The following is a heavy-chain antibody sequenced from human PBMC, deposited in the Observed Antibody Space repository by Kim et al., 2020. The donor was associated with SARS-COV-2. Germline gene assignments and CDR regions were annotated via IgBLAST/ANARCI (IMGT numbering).Heavy chain of an antibody. CDR3: AKSRPFYYDS. V-gene: IGHV3-23*01. Sequence: GGSLRLSCAASGFTFSSYGMHWVRQAPGKGLEWVSGITDSGGNTFHTDSVKGRFTISRDNSKNMLFLQMNSLRTDDTALYYCAKSRPFYYDSWGQGTLVT. D-gene: IGHD3-10*01. CDR2: ITDSGGNT. J-gene: IGHJ4*02. CDR1: GFTFSSYG.